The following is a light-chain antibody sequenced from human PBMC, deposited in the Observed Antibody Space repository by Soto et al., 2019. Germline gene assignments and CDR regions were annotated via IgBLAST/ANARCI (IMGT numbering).Light chain of an antibody. J-gene: IGKJ1*01. V-gene: IGKV1-33*01. Sequence: DIQMTQSPSFLSASVGDRVTITCQASQNISNYLNWYQQKRGKAPKLLIYDASNLETGVPSRFSGSGSGTDFTFTISSLQPEDIATYYCQQYDNLPTFGQGTKVEIK. CDR1: QNISNY. CDR3: QQYDNLPT. CDR2: DAS.